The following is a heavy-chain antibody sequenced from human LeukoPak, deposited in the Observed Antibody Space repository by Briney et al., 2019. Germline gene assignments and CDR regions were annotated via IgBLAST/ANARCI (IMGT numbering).Heavy chain of an antibody. CDR2: ISDSGGIT. V-gene: IGHV3-23*01. Sequence: GGSLRLSCAASGFTFSTFSMSWVRQASGKGLEWVSTISDSGGITDYADSVKGRFTVSRDNSKNTLYLQMNSLRAEDTALYYCAKKLLTGMGYYFDSWGQGTQVTVSS. CDR1: GFTFSTFS. D-gene: IGHD3-10*01. J-gene: IGHJ4*02. CDR3: AKKLLTGMGYYFDS.